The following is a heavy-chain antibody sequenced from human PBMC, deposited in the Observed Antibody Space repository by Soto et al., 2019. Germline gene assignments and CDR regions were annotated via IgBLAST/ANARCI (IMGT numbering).Heavy chain of an antibody. J-gene: IGHJ4*02. CDR3: ATYGAGSYKPTAFDY. D-gene: IGHD3-10*01. V-gene: IGHV4-31*03. CDR1: GGSISSGDYY. CDR2: IYYSGST. Sequence: QVQLQESGPGLVKPSQTLSLTCTVSGGSISSGDYYWSWIRQHPGKGLEWIGYIYYSGSTYYNPSLKSRVTISVDTSKNQFSLELSSVTAADTAVYYCATYGAGSYKPTAFDYWGQGTLVTVSS.